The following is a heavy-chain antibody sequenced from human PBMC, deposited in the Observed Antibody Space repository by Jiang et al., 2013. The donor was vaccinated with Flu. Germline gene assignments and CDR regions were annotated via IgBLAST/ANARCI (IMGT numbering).Heavy chain of an antibody. D-gene: IGHD3-22*01. CDR2: IYHSGIT. CDR1: GYSISSGYY. J-gene: IGHJ5*02. V-gene: IGHV4-38-2*02. Sequence: GSGLVKPSETLSLTCGVSGYSISSGYYWGWIRQPPGKGLEWIGSIYHSGITYYNPSLKSRVNISVDTSKNQFSLKLTSVTAADTAVYYCARDWGNYYFDSSGNTRFDPWGQGTLVTVSS. CDR3: ARDWGNYYFDSSGNTRFDP.